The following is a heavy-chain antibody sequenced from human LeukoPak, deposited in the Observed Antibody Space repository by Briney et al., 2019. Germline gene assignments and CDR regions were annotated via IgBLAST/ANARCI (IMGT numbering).Heavy chain of an antibody. D-gene: IGHD3-16*01. Sequence: ASVKVSCKASGYTFTDYYMHWVRQAPGQGLEWMGWINPNSGGTNYAQKFQGRVTMTRDTSISTAYMELSRLRSDDTAVYYCAREGRYDYVLGDHWGQGTLVTVSS. CDR3: AREGRYDYVLGDH. CDR2: INPNSGGT. J-gene: IGHJ4*02. V-gene: IGHV1-2*02. CDR1: GYTFTDYY.